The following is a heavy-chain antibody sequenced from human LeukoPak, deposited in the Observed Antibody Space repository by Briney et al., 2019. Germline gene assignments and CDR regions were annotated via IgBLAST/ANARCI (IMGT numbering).Heavy chain of an antibody. CDR1: GGSIGSYY. V-gene: IGHV4-59*08. CDR3: ARHSSGGGRDGYNQGYYFDY. CDR2: IYYSGST. Sequence: SETLSLTCTVSGGSIGSYYWSWIRQPPGKGLEWIGYIYYSGSTNYNPSLKSRVTISVDTSKNQFSLKLSSVTAADTAAYYCARHSSGGGRDGYNQGYYFDYWGQGTLVTVSS. J-gene: IGHJ4*02. D-gene: IGHD5-24*01.